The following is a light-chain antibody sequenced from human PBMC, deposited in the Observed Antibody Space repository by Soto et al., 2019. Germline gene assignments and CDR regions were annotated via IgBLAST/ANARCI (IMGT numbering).Light chain of an antibody. CDR2: EVS. Sequence: QLVLTQPPSASGSPGQSVTISCTGTSSDVGSYNYVSWYQQHPGKVPKLMIYEVSKRPSGVPDRFSGSKSGNTASLTVSGLQAEDEADYYCSSYAGTNTDYVFGTGTKLTVL. V-gene: IGLV2-8*01. CDR3: SSYAGTNTDYV. CDR1: SSDVGSYNY. J-gene: IGLJ1*01.